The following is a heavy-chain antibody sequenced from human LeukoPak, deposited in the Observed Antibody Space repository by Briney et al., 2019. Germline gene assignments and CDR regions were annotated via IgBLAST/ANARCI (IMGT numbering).Heavy chain of an antibody. CDR1: GFTFSSYG. J-gene: IGHJ4*02. Sequence: PGRSLRLSCAASGFTFSSYGMHWVRQAPGKGLEWVAVIWYDGSNQYYIDSVKGRFTISRDNSKNTLFLQMNSLRAEDTAVYYCARDSWLGYCGSISCSTFDYWGRGTLVTVSS. CDR2: IWYDGSNQ. V-gene: IGHV3-33*01. CDR3: ARDSWLGYCGSISCSTFDY. D-gene: IGHD2-2*01.